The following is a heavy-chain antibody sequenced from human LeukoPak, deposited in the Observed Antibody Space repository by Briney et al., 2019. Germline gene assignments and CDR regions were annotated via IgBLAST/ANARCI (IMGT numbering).Heavy chain of an antibody. Sequence: GGPLRLSCAASGFTFSDYYMSWIRQAPGKGVEWVSYPSSRGSIIYYADSVKGRFTISRDNAKDSLYLQVNSLRAEDTAVYYCARGWGGYDSQAFDMWGQGTMVTVSS. CDR1: GFTFSDYY. CDR3: ARGWGGYDSQAFDM. CDR2: PSSRGSII. D-gene: IGHD5-12*01. V-gene: IGHV3-11*01. J-gene: IGHJ3*02.